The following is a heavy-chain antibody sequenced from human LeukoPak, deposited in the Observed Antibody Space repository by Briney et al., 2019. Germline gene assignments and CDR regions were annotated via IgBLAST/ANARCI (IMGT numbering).Heavy chain of an antibody. Sequence: SETLSLTCTVSDNSISSYYWSWIRQPPGKGLEWIGYIHYSGSTIYNPSLKSRITISVDTSKNQFSLKLSSVTAADTAVYYCARLITMVRGVVTRGLYYFDYWAQGTLVTVSS. V-gene: IGHV4-59*08. D-gene: IGHD3-10*01. CDR2: IHYSGST. J-gene: IGHJ4*02. CDR1: DNSISSYY. CDR3: ARLITMVRGVVTRGLYYFDY.